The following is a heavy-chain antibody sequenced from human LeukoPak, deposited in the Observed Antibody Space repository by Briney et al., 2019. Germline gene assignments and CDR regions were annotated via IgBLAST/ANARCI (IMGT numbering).Heavy chain of an antibody. Sequence: PSETLSLTCTVSGGSISSYYWSWIRQPPGKGLEWIGYIYYSGSTNYNPSLKSRVTISVDTSKQFSLKLSSVTAADTAVYYCARQSPGYYMDVWAKGPRSPSP. J-gene: IGHJ6*03. CDR3: ARQSPGYYMDV. CDR2: IYYSGST. V-gene: IGHV4-59*08. CDR1: GGSISSYY.